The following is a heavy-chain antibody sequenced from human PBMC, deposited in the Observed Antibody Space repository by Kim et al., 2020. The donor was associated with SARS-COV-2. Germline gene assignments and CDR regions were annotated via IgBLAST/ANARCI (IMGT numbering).Heavy chain of an antibody. J-gene: IGHJ4*02. D-gene: IGHD3-22*01. CDR1: DGSIRDYY. Sequence: SETLSLTCTVSDGSIRDYYWSWFRQPPGKGLEWIGYVFSSGTTNYNPSLESRLTISVYTSKNQFSLRLRSVTAADTAVYYGARRDTRGYYSLWGQGSLVT. CDR2: VFSSGTT. V-gene: IGHV4-59*01. CDR3: ARRDTRGYYSL.